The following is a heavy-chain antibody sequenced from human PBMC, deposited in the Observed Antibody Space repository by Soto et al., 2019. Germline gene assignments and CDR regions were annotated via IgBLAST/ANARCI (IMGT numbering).Heavy chain of an antibody. Sequence: EVQLVESGGGLVQPGGSLRLSCAASGFSFSNYWMHWVRQVPGKGLVWVSRINSDGSSTSYADSVKGRFTISRANAKNRLFLQMNSLRAEDTAVYYCARDPAPSGWYDYWGQGTLVTVSS. V-gene: IGHV3-74*01. D-gene: IGHD6-19*01. J-gene: IGHJ4*02. CDR1: GFSFSNYW. CDR3: ARDPAPSGWYDY. CDR2: INSDGSST.